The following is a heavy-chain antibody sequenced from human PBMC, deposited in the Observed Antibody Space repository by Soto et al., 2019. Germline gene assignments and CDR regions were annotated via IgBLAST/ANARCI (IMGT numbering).Heavy chain of an antibody. V-gene: IGHV3-33*01. D-gene: IGHD5-18*01. J-gene: IGHJ4*02. CDR1: GFTFSSYG. Sequence: GGSLRLSCAASGFTFSSYGMHWVRQAPGKGLEWVAVIWYDGSNKYYADSVKGRFTISRDNSKNTLYLQMNSLRAEDTAVYYCARGQDTAMVTLFDDWGQGTLVTVSS. CDR3: ARGQDTAMVTLFDD. CDR2: IWYDGSNK.